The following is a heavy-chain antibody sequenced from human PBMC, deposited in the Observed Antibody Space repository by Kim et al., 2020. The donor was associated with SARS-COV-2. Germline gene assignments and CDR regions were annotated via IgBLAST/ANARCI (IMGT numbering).Heavy chain of an antibody. J-gene: IGHJ1*01. CDR3: ARSISEIESHRIGVYFHH. D-gene: IGHD3-10*01. V-gene: IGHV3-11*06. Sequence: VRGRFTISRDNAKNSVFLQMNRLRAEDTAVYYCARSISEIESHRIGVYFHHWGQGTLVTVSS.